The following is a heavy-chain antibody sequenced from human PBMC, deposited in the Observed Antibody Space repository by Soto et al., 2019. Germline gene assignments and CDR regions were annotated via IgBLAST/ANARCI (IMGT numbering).Heavy chain of an antibody. CDR2: MSSDGDND. D-gene: IGHD3-10*01. CDR1: GFTYSSYA. CDR3: ASDGSRFGEADCFDY. V-gene: IGHV3-30-3*01. Sequence: PGGSLRLSCVAPGFTYSSYAMHWVRQAPDMGLKWDTVMSSDGDNDYYRDSVKGRFSISRDNSKNTLYMDMRSLRPEDTAVYYCASDGSRFGEADCFDYWGQGTLVTVSS. J-gene: IGHJ4*02.